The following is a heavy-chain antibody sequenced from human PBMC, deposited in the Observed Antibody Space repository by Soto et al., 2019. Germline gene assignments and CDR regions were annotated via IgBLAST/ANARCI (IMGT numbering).Heavy chain of an antibody. CDR3: AKLNYYDFWSGYPYYYGMDV. V-gene: IGHV3-23*01. CDR2: ISGSGGST. J-gene: IGHJ6*02. Sequence: GGSLRLSCAASGFTFSSSAMSWVRQAPGKGLEWVSAISGSGGSTYYADSVKGRFTISRDNSKNTLYLQMNSLRAEDTAVYYRAKLNYYDFWSGYPYYYGMDVWGQGTTVTVSS. CDR1: GFTFSSSA. D-gene: IGHD3-3*01.